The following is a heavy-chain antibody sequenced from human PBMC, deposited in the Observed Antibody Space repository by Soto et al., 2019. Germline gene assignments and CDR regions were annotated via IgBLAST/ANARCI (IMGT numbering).Heavy chain of an antibody. Sequence: QVQLVESGGGVVQPGRSLRLSCAASGFTFSSYAMHWVRQAPGKGLEWVAVISYDGSNKYYADSVKGRLTISRDNSKNTLYPQMNSLRAEDTAVYYCARDPAGDDIVVVVAATNPRYYYGMDVWGQGTTVTVSS. CDR1: GFTFSSYA. CDR2: ISYDGSNK. CDR3: ARDPAGDDIVVVVAATNPRYYYGMDV. V-gene: IGHV3-30-3*01. J-gene: IGHJ6*02. D-gene: IGHD2-15*01.